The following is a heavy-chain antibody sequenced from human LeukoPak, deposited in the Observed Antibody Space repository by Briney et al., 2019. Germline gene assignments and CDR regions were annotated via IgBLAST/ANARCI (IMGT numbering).Heavy chain of an antibody. CDR2: INSDGSNT. CDR1: EFTFSNYW. Sequence: GSLRLSCVASEFTFSNYWLHWVRQAPGKGPVWVSRINSDGSNTIYADSVKGRFTISRDNAKNTVYLQMNSLRVEDTAIYYCARGGFGLNMDVWGKGTTVTVSS. J-gene: IGHJ6*03. V-gene: IGHV3-74*01. CDR3: ARGGFGLNMDV. D-gene: IGHD3-3*01.